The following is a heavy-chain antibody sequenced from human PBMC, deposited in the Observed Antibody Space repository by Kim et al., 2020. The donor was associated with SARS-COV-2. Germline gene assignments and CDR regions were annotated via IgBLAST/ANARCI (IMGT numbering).Heavy chain of an antibody. CDR2: IKSKTDGGTT. V-gene: IGHV3-15*01. D-gene: IGHD1-26*01. Sequence: GGSLRLSCAASGFTFSNAWMSWVRQAPGKGLEWVGRIKSKTDGGTTDYATPVKGRFTISRDDSKNTLYLQMNSLKTEDTAVYYCTTDEWRELLISDEYFQHWGQGTLVTVSS. J-gene: IGHJ1*01. CDR3: TTDEWRELLISDEYFQH. CDR1: GFTFSNAW.